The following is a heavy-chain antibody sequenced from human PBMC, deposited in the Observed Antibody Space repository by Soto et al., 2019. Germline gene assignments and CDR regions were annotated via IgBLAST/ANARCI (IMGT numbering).Heavy chain of an antibody. V-gene: IGHV2-5*02. CDR1: GFSLSTSGVG. CDR3: AHRREYCSGGSCFHYYFDY. D-gene: IGHD2-15*01. J-gene: IGHJ4*02. CDR2: IYWDDDK. Sequence: SGPTLVNPTQTLTLTCTFSGFSLSTSGVGVGWIRQPPGKALEWLALIYWDDDKRYRQYLKSRLTIPKDTSKNQVVLTMTNMDPVDTATYYCAHRREYCSGGSCFHYYFDYWGQGTLVTVSS.